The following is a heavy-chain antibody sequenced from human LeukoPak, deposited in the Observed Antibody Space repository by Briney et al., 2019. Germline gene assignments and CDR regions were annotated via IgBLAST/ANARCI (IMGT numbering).Heavy chain of an antibody. CDR1: GGSISSGSYY. D-gene: IGHD3-22*01. J-gene: IGHJ4*02. CDR3: ASGPFYYYDSSGYFFDY. Sequence: SQTLSLTCTVSGGSISSGSYYWSWIRQPAGKGLEWIGCIYTSGSTNYNPSLKSRVTISVDTSKNQFSLKLSSVTAADTAVYYCASGPFYYYDSSGYFFDYWGQGTLVTVSS. CDR2: IYTSGST. V-gene: IGHV4-61*02.